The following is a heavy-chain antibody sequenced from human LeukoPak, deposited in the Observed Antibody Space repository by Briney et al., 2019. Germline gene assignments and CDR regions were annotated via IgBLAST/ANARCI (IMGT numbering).Heavy chain of an antibody. Sequence: SETLSLTCTVSGGSISSSSYYWGWIRQPPGKGLEWIGSIYYSGSTYYNPSLKSRVTISVDTSKNQFCLKLSSVTAADTAVYYCARLRVTTVTTFDYWGQGTLDTVSS. J-gene: IGHJ4*02. CDR2: IYYSGST. CDR1: GGSISSSSYY. D-gene: IGHD4-17*01. CDR3: ARLRVTTVTTFDY. V-gene: IGHV4-39*01.